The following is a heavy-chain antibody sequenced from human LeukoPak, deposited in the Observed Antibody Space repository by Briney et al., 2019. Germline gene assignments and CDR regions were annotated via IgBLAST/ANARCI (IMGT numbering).Heavy chain of an antibody. CDR3: ARVSCIAAPREERCWFDP. CDR2: ISAYNGNT. CDR1: GYTFTSYG. V-gene: IGHV1-18*01. Sequence: GASVKVSCKASGYTFTSYGISWVRQAPGQGLEWMGWISAYNGNTNYAQKLQGRVAMTTDTSTSTAYMELRSLRSDDTAVYYCARVSCIAAPREERCWFDPWGQGTLVTVSS. J-gene: IGHJ5*02. D-gene: IGHD6-6*01.